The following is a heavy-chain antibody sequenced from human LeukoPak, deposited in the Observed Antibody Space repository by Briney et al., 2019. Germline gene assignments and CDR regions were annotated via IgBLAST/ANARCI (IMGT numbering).Heavy chain of an antibody. J-gene: IGHJ4*02. D-gene: IGHD2-2*01. CDR3: ARGRKCSSTSCQNVPRTARLFDY. CDR1: GYTFTSYG. V-gene: IGHV1-8*03. CDR2: MNPNSGNT. Sequence: GASVKVSCKASGYTFTSYGISWVRQAPGQGLEWMGWMNPNSGNTGYAQKFQGRVTITRNTSISTAYMELSSLRSEDTAVYYCARGRKCSSTSCQNVPRTARLFDYWGQGTLVTVSS.